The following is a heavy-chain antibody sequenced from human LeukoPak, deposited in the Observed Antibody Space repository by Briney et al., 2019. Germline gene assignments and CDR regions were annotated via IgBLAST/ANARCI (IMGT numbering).Heavy chain of an antibody. Sequence: SETLSLTCAVSGYSISSGYYWGWIRQPPGKGLEWIGSIYHSGSTYYNPSLKSRVTISVDTSKNQFSLKLSSVTAADTAVYYCARGLGRAMYNWFDPWGQGTLVTVSS. J-gene: IGHJ5*02. D-gene: IGHD3-16*01. CDR2: IYHSGST. V-gene: IGHV4-38-2*01. CDR1: GYSISSGYY. CDR3: ARGLGRAMYNWFDP.